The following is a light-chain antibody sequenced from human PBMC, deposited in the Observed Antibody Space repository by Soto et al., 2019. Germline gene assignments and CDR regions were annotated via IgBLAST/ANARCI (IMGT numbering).Light chain of an antibody. V-gene: IGLV2-11*01. CDR3: CSYAGSYTFVL. Sequence: QSALTQPRSVSGSPGQSVTISCTGTRGNVGGYNYVSWYQLHPGKAPKLMIFDVDKRPTGVPDRFSGSKSGNTASLTISGLQDDDEAAYYCCSYAGSYTFVLFGGGTKLTFL. CDR2: DVD. CDR1: RGNVGGYNY. J-gene: IGLJ3*02.